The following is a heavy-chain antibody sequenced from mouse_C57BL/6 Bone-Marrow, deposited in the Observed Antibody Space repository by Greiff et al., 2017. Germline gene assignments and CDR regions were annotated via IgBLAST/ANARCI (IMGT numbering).Heavy chain of an antibody. CDR3: TNYYYGPDY. CDR2: IDPETGGT. CDR1: GYTFTDYE. Sequence: QVQLQQSGAELVRPGASVTLSCKASGYTFTDYEMHWVKQTPVHALEWIGAIDPETGGTAYNQKFKGKDILTADKSSSTAYMELRSLTSEDSAVYYCTNYYYGPDYWGKGTTRTVSS. J-gene: IGHJ2*01. V-gene: IGHV1-15*01. D-gene: IGHD1-1*01.